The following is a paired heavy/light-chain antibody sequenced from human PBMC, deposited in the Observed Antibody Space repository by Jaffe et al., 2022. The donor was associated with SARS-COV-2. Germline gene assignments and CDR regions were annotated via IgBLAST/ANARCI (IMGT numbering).Light chain of an antibody. CDR3: QAWDSSNVV. V-gene: IGLV3-1*01. J-gene: IGLJ2*01. CDR1: KLGDKY. CDR2: QDS. Sequence: SYELTQPPSVSVSPGQTASITCSGDKLGDKYACWYQQKPGQSPVLVIYQDSKRPSGIPERFSGSNSGNTATLTISGTQAMDEADYYCQAWDSSNVVFGGGTKLTVL.
Heavy chain of an antibody. CDR3: ARIVVVTAMLYYYYYMDV. CDR2: IYYSGST. CDR1: GGSISSSSYY. Sequence: QLQLQESGPGLVKPSETLSLTCTVSGGSISSSSYYWGWIRQPPGKGLEWIGSIYYSGSTYYNPSLKSRVTISVDTSKNQFSLKLSSVTAADTAVYYCARIVVVTAMLYYYYYMDVWGKGTTVTVSS. D-gene: IGHD2-21*02. J-gene: IGHJ6*03. V-gene: IGHV4-39*01.